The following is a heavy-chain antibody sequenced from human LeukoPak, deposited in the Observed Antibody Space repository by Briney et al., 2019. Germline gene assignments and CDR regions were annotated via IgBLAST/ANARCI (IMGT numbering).Heavy chain of an antibody. CDR3: AKDKAIGYCSGGTCSYFDY. J-gene: IGHJ4*02. D-gene: IGHD2-15*01. CDR1: GFTFSSCA. Sequence: SGGSLRLSCAASGFTFSSCAMSWVRQAPGKGLEWVSGISSNGGSAYYATSVKGRFTMSRDNSKNTLSLQMNSLRAEDTAVYYCAKDKAIGYCSGGTCSYFDYWGQGTLVTVSS. CDR2: ISSNGGSA. V-gene: IGHV3-23*01.